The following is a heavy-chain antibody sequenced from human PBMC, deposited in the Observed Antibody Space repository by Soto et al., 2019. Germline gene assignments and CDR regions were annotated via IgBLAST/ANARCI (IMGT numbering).Heavy chain of an antibody. D-gene: IGHD2-2*01. CDR1: GFTFTSSA. Sequence: SVKVSCKASGFTFTSSAVQWVRQARGQRLEWIGWIVGGSGNTNYAQKFQERVTITRDMSTSTAYMELSSLRSEDTAVYYCAAFEGYCSSTSCYRYWYFDLWGRGTLVTVSS. V-gene: IGHV1-58*01. J-gene: IGHJ2*01. CDR3: AAFEGYCSSTSCYRYWYFDL. CDR2: IVGGSGNT.